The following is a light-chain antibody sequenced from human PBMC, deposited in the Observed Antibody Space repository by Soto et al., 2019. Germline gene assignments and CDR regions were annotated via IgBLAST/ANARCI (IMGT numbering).Light chain of an antibody. V-gene: IGLV2-14*01. Sequence: QSVLTQPASVSGSPGQSITLSCTGTSSDVGGYNYVSWYQQHPGTAPQLMIYDVSNRPSGVSNRFSGSKSGNTASLTISGLQAEDEADYYCSSYTSSSTLAVFGGGTKLTVL. CDR3: SSYTSSSTLAV. CDR2: DVS. CDR1: SSDVGGYNY. J-gene: IGLJ2*01.